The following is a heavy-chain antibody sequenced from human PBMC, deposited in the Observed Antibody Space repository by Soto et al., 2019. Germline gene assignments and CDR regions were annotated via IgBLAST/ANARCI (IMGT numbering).Heavy chain of an antibody. CDR1: GFTFSSYE. J-gene: IGHJ6*02. CDR2: ISSSGSTI. CDR3: AREECSTPSCGMDV. D-gene: IGHD1-1*01. Sequence: GGSLRLSCAASGFTFSSYEMNWVRQAPGKGLEWVSYISSSGSTIYYADSVKGRFTISRDNAKNSLYLQMNSLRAEDTAVYYCAREECSTPSCGMDVWGQGTTVTVSS. V-gene: IGHV3-48*03.